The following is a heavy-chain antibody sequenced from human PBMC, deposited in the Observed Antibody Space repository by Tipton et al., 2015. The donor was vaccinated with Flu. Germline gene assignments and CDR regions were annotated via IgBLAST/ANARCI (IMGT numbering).Heavy chain of an antibody. CDR1: GDSIRTDYF. D-gene: IGHD4-11*01. Sequence: TLSLTCSVSGDSIRTDYFWGWIRQPPGKGLEWIGNVHHAGSTYYNPSLKSRVTMSVDASKNHFSLKLNSVTAADTAVYFCVRRDFSNYASDPKNWFDPWGPRILITVSS. V-gene: IGHV4-38-2*01. CDR3: VRRDFSNYASDPKNWFDP. J-gene: IGHJ5*02. CDR2: VHHAGST.